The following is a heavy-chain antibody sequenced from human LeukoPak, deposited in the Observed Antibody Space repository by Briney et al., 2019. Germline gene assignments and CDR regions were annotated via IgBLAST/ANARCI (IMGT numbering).Heavy chain of an antibody. CDR2: IYTSGGT. Sequence: SETLSLTCTVSGGSISSYYWSWIRQPAGKGLEWIGRIYTSGGTNYNPSLKSRVTMSVDTSKNQFSLKLSSVTAADTAVYYCARDPYDFWSGYSYYFDYWGQGTLVTVSS. J-gene: IGHJ4*02. CDR3: ARDPYDFWSGYSYYFDY. V-gene: IGHV4-4*07. D-gene: IGHD3-3*01. CDR1: GGSISSYY.